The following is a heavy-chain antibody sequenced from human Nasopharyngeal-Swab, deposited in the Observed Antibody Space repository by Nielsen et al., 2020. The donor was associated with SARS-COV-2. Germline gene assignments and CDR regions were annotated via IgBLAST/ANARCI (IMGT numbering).Heavy chain of an antibody. V-gene: IGHV3-48*04. Sequence: GESLKISCAASGFTFSNYGMNWVRQAPGKGLEWVSYISTSGVTIHYADSVRGRFTISRDNAKKSLYLQMNSLRAEDTAVYYCARASRGWSWGQGTLVTVSS. CDR3: ARASRGWS. D-gene: IGHD6-19*01. J-gene: IGHJ5*02. CDR2: ISTSGVTI. CDR1: GFTFSNYG.